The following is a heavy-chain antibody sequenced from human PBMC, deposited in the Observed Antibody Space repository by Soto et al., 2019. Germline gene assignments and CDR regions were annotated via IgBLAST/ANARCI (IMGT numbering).Heavy chain of an antibody. J-gene: IGHJ5*02. D-gene: IGHD1-7*01. Sequence: GASVKVSCKASGGTFSSYAISWVRQAPGQGLEWMGGIIPTFGTANYAQKFQGRVTITADESTSTAYMELSSLRSEDTAVYYCARRRGVTGTYTGTWFDPWGQGTLVTVSS. CDR1: GGTFSSYA. CDR3: ARRRGVTGTYTGTWFDP. CDR2: IIPTFGTA. V-gene: IGHV1-69*13.